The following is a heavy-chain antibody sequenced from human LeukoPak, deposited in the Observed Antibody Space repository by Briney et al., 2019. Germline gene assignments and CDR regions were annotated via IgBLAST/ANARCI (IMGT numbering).Heavy chain of an antibody. J-gene: IGHJ6*03. D-gene: IGHD3-10*01. V-gene: IGHV4-34*01. CDR1: GGSFSGHY. Sequence: SETLSLTCEIYGGSFSGHYWSWIRQPPGKGLEWIGEINDSISTNYRPSLKRRVIISVDASKNQFSLKLSSLTAADTAVYYCAREAEEFLGQSHYYYYMDVWGKGTTVTVSS. CDR3: AREAEEFLGQSHYYYYMDV. CDR2: INDSIST.